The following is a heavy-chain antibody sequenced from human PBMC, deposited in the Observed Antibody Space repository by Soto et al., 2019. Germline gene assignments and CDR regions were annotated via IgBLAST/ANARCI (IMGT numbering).Heavy chain of an antibody. CDR1: GFTFDDYA. CDR2: ISWHSGSI. D-gene: IGHD6-6*01. J-gene: IGHJ6*02. V-gene: IGHV3-9*01. Sequence: EVQLVESGGGLVQPGRSLRLSCAASGFTFDDYAMHWVRQATGKGLEWASGISWHSGSIGYADCVKGRFTISRDNAKNALSLQMNSLRADATALYYCAKDWVRYSSSATVIDDWGQGTKVTVS. CDR3: AKDWVRYSSSATVIDD.